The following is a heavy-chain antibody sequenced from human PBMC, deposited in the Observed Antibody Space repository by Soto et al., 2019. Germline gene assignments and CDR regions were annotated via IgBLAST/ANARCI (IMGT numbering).Heavy chain of an antibody. J-gene: IGHJ3*02. Sequence: ASGKVSCKASGGTFSSYAISWVRQAPGQGLEWMGGIIPIFGTANYAQKFQGRVTITADESTSTAYMELSSLRSEDTAVYYCARDRGDGYNRFDAFDIWGQGTMVTVSS. CDR3: ARDRGDGYNRFDAFDI. D-gene: IGHD3-10*01. CDR1: GGTFSSYA. CDR2: IIPIFGTA. V-gene: IGHV1-69*13.